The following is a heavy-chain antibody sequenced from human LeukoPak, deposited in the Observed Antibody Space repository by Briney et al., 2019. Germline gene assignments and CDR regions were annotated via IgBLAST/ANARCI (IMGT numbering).Heavy chain of an antibody. CDR3: AKSMEYYYDSSAWDAFDI. Sequence: QPGRSLRLSCAASGFTFSSYGMHWVRQAPGKGLEWVAVISYDGSNKYYADSVKGRFTISRDNSKNTLYLQMNSLRADDTAVYYCAKSMEYYYDSSAWDAFDIFGQGTMVTVSS. V-gene: IGHV3-30*18. CDR2: ISYDGSNK. J-gene: IGHJ3*02. CDR1: GFTFSSYG. D-gene: IGHD3-22*01.